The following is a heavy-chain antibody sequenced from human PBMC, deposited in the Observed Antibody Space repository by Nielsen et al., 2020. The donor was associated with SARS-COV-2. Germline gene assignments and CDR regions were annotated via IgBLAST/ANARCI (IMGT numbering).Heavy chain of an antibody. CDR1: GGSFSGYY. J-gene: IGHJ5*02. V-gene: IGHV4-34*01. Sequence: SETLSLTCAVYGGSFSGYYWSWIRQPPGKGLEWIGEINHSGSTNYNPSLKSRVTISVDTSKNQFSLKLSSVTAADTAVYYCARGRIGGYNWNYRKGANWFDPWGQGTLVTVSS. D-gene: IGHD1-7*01. CDR3: ARGRIGGYNWNYRKGANWFDP. CDR2: INHSGST.